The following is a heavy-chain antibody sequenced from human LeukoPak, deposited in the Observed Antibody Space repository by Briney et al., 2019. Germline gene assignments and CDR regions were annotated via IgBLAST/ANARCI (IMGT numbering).Heavy chain of an antibody. V-gene: IGHV1-46*01. CDR2: INPSGGST. J-gene: IGHJ4*02. Sequence: ASVKVSCKASGYTFTSYYMHWVRQAPGQGLEWMGIINPSGGSTSYAQKFQGRVTMTRDMSTSTVYMELSSLRSEDTAVYYCARDLLCGGDCYSYFDYWGQGTLVTVSS. CDR3: ARDLLCGGDCYSYFDY. CDR1: GYTFTSYY. D-gene: IGHD2-21*02.